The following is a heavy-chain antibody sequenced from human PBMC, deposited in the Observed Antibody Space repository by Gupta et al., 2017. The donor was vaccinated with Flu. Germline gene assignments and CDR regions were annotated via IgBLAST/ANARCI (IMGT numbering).Heavy chain of an antibody. V-gene: IGHV3-30*03. CDR3: ARGISYAHQALDI. Sequence: QVQLIESGGGVVQPGRSLRLTCVASEFTFSSHGMHWVRQPPGKGLEWVAIISFDGSNKFYAESVKGRFTVSRDNAQNTLYLQLNNLKPEDTATYYCARGISYAHQALDIWGQGTVVSVSS. CDR1: EFTFSSHG. CDR2: ISFDGSNK. D-gene: IGHD3-16*01. J-gene: IGHJ3*02.